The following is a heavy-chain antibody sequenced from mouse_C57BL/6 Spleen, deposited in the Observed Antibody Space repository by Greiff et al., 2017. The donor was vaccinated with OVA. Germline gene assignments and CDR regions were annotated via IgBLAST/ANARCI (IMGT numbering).Heavy chain of an antibody. V-gene: IGHV5-6*01. D-gene: IGHD1-1*01. CDR3: ARLPYYYGSSSYWYFDV. J-gene: IGHJ1*03. CDR1: GFTFSSYG. CDR2: ISSGGSYT. Sequence: EVQLVESGGDLVKPGGSLKLSCAASGFTFSSYGMSWVRQTPDKRLEWVATISSGGSYTYYPDSVKGRFTISRDNAKNTLYLQMSSLKSEDTAMYYGARLPYYYGSSSYWYFDVWGTGTTVTVSS.